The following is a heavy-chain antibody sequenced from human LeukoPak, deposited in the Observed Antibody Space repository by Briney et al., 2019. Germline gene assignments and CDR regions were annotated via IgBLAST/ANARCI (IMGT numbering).Heavy chain of an antibody. CDR2: INTNTGNP. V-gene: IGHV7-4-1*02. CDR3: ARGHLVVPAAEFDP. D-gene: IGHD2-2*01. CDR1: GYTFTSYA. J-gene: IGHJ5*02. Sequence: GASVKVSCKASGYTFTSYAMNLVRQAPGQGLEWMGWINTNTGNPTYAQGFTGRFVFSLDTSVSTAYLQISSLKAEDTAVYYCARGHLVVPAAEFDPWGQGTLVTVSS.